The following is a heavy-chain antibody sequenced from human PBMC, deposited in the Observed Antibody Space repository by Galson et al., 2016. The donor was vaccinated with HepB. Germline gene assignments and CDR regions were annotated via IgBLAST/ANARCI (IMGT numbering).Heavy chain of an antibody. D-gene: IGHD6-6*01. J-gene: IGHJ6*02. CDR2: IYSGGGS. CDR1: GFSATTTY. V-gene: IGHV3-53*01. CDR3: ARARDNTREYHSLDV. Sequence: LRLSCAASGFSATTTYMNWVRRAPGKGMEWVSIIYSGGGSFYADSVKDRFTVSRDDSHVYLQMNSLRAEDTAIYYCARARDNTREYHSLDVWGQGTTVTVAS.